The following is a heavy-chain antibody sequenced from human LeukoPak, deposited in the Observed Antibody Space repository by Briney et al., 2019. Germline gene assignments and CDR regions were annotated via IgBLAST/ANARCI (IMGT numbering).Heavy chain of an antibody. Sequence: GGSLRLSCAASGFTFSSNGMNWVRQAPGNGLEWVAFIRYDGSNKYYADSVKGRFTISRDNAKNTLYLQMNSLRAEDTAVYYCAKEQGISQKNYFDSWGQGTLVTVSS. J-gene: IGHJ4*02. CDR1: GFTFSSNG. V-gene: IGHV3-30*02. D-gene: IGHD6-13*01. CDR2: IRYDGSNK. CDR3: AKEQGISQKNYFDS.